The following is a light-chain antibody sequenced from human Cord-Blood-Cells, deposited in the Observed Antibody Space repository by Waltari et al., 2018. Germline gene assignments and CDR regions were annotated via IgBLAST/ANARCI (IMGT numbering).Light chain of an antibody. J-gene: IGKJ1*01. CDR2: GAS. Sequence: EIVMTQSQATLSVSPGERATLSCRASQSVSSNLDWYQQKPGQAPRLLIYGASTRATGIPARFSGSGSGTEFTLTISSLQSEDFAVYYCQQYNNWPRTFGQGTKVEIK. CDR3: QQYNNWPRT. V-gene: IGKV3-15*01. CDR1: QSVSSN.